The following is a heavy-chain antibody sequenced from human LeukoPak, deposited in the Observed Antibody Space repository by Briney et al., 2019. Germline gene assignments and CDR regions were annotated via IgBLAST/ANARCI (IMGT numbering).Heavy chain of an antibody. J-gene: IGHJ1*01. V-gene: IGHV5-51*01. CDR1: GYNFTSYW. D-gene: IGHD2-2*01. Sequence: GESLKISRKGSGYNFTSYWIGWVRQMSGKGLEWIRIIYSGDSQPRYSTSFQGQVTISADKAISTDYLQWSSLKASDTARYYCARQKGSSTSNDYGGQGTLVSVSS. CDR2: IYSGDSQP. CDR3: ARQKGSSTSNDY.